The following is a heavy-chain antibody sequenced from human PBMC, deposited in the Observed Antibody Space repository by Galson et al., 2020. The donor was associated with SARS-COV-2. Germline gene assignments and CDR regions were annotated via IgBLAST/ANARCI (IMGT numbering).Heavy chain of an antibody. D-gene: IGHD3-10*01. Sequence: SETLSLTCAVYGGSFSGYYWSWIRQPPGKGLEWIGEINHSGSTNYNPSLKSRVTISVDTSKNQFSLKLSSVTAADTAVYYCARVGYYGSGMLNWFDPWGQGTLVTVSS. CDR2: INHSGST. V-gene: IGHV4-34*01. J-gene: IGHJ5*02. CDR3: ARVGYYGSGMLNWFDP. CDR1: GGSFSGYY.